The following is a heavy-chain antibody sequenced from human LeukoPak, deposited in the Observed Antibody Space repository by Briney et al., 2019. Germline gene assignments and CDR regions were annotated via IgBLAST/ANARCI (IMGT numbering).Heavy chain of an antibody. CDR1: GYTFTSYY. CDR2: INPSGGST. Sequence: ASVKVSCKASGYTFTSYYMHWVRQAPGQGLEWMGIINPSGGSTSYAQKFQGRVTMTRDTSTSTVYMELSSLRSEDTAVYYCARSGLLWFGEQIPHFDYWGQGTLVTVSS. J-gene: IGHJ4*02. V-gene: IGHV1-46*01. D-gene: IGHD3-10*01. CDR3: ARSGLLWFGEQIPHFDY.